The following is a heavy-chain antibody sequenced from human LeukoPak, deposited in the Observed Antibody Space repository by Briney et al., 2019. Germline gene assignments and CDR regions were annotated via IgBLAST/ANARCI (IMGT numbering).Heavy chain of an antibody. D-gene: IGHD5-24*01. CDR3: ARDGYKHAFDY. V-gene: IGHV1-69*05. CDR1: GGTFRSYA. CDR2: IIPIFGTA. J-gene: IGHJ4*02. Sequence: SVKVSXKASGGTFRSYAISWVRQAPGQGLEWMGGIIPIFGTANYAQKFQGRVTITTDESTSTAYMELSSLRSEDTAVYYCARDGYKHAFDYWGQGTLVTVSS.